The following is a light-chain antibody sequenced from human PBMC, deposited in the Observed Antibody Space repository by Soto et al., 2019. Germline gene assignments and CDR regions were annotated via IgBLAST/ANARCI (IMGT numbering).Light chain of an antibody. CDR1: STDFVSYNR. Sequence: QSVLTQPPSVSGSPGQSVTISCTGTSTDFVSYNRVSWYQQPPGTAPKLIIYDVSKWPSGVPDRFSGSKSGNTASLTISGLRAEDEADYYCSSYVGSYTYVFGTGTKVTV. V-gene: IGLV2-11*01. CDR3: SSYVGSYTYV. J-gene: IGLJ1*01. CDR2: DVS.